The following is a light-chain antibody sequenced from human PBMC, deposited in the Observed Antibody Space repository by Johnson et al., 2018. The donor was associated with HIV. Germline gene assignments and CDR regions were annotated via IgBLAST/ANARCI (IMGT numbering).Light chain of an antibody. J-gene: IGLJ1*01. CDR1: SSNIGNNY. CDR3: GTLDSSLSAYV. Sequence: QAVLTQPPSVSAAPGQKVTISCSGSSSNIGNNYVSWYQQLPGTAPKLLIYENNKRPSGIPDRFSGSKSGPSATLGITGLQPRDEADYYCGTLDSSLSAYVFGTGAKVTVL. V-gene: IGLV1-51*02. CDR2: ENN.